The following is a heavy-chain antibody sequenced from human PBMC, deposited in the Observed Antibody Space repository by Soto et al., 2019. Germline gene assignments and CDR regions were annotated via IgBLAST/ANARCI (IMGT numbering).Heavy chain of an antibody. D-gene: IGHD6-6*01. CDR1: GYSFTGYY. J-gene: IGHJ6*02. CDR3: ARDGSSIAARPFYYYGMDV. CDR2: INPNSGGT. V-gene: IGHV1-2*04. Sequence: XSVKVSCKASGYSFTGYYMHWVRQAPGQGLEWMGWINPNSGGTNYAQKFQGWVTMTRDTSISTAYMELSRLRSDDTAVYYCARDGSSIAARPFYYYGMDVWGQGTTVTVSS.